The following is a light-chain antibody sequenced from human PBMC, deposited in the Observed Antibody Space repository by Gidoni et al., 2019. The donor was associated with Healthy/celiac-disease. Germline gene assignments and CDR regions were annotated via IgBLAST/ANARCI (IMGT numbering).Light chain of an antibody. V-gene: IGKV3-15*01. Sequence: DILMTQSPATLSVSPGEGATLSCRASQSVSSNLAWYQQKPGQVPRLLIYGASTRATGIPARFSGSGSGTEFILTISSLQSEDFAAYYCQQYNNWLWTFGQGTKVEIK. CDR2: GAS. CDR3: QQYNNWLWT. CDR1: QSVSSN. J-gene: IGKJ1*01.